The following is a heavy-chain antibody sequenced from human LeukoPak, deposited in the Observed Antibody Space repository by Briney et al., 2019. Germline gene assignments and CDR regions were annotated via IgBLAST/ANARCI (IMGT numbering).Heavy chain of an antibody. Sequence: GGSLRLSCAASGFTFDDYGMSWVRQAPGKGLEWVSGINWNGGSTGYADSVKGRFTISRDNAKNTLYLQMNSLRAEDTAVYYCANSRGVGAILGWFDPWGQGTLVTVSS. D-gene: IGHD1-26*01. V-gene: IGHV3-20*04. CDR3: ANSRGVGAILGWFDP. CDR2: INWNGGST. CDR1: GFTFDDYG. J-gene: IGHJ5*02.